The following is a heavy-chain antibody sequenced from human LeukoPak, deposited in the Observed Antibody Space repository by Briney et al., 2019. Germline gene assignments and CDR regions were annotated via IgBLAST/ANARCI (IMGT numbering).Heavy chain of an antibody. V-gene: IGHV1-58*02. Sequence: SVKVSCKASGFTFTSSAMQWVRQARGQRLEWIGWIVVGGGNTNYAQKFQERVTITRDMSTSTAYMELSSLRSEDTAVYYCAADTSSGSYASGYWGQGTLVTVSS. CDR1: GFTFTSSA. J-gene: IGHJ4*02. CDR3: AADTSSGSYASGY. CDR2: IVVGGGNT. D-gene: IGHD1-26*01.